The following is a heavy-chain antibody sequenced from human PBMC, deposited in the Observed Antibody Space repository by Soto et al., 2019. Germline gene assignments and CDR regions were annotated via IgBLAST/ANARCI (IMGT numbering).Heavy chain of an antibody. V-gene: IGHV3-66*01. J-gene: IGHJ6*03. CDR2: IYSGGST. D-gene: IGHD2-21*01. CDR1: GVTGSSNY. CDR3: ARDLGGSIDYHYYYYMDV. Sequence: PGGSRRLSWAAAGVTGSSNYMSRVRQAPGKGLEWVSVIYSGGSTYYADSVKGRFTISRDNSKNTLYLQMNSLRAEDTAVYYCARDLGGSIDYHYYYYMDVWGKGTTVTVSS.